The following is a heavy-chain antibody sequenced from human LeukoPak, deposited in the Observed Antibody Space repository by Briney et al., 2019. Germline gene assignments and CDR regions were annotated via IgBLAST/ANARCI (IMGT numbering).Heavy chain of an antibody. CDR2: INPNSGGT. D-gene: IGHD3-22*01. CDR1: GYTFTGYY. Sequence: ASVKVSCKASGYTFTGYYFHWVRQAPGQGLEWMGRINPNSGGTNYAQKFQGRVTMTRDTSISTAYMELSRLRSDDTAVYYCARGGSYFYDSGTYPSDAFDIWGQGTMVTVSS. V-gene: IGHV1-2*06. CDR3: ARGGSYFYDSGTYPSDAFDI. J-gene: IGHJ3*02.